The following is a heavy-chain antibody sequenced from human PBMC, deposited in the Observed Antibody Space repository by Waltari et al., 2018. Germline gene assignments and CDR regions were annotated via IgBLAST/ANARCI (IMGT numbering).Heavy chain of an antibody. CDR2: STSDGTRT. Sequence: VQLVESGGGLVQPGGSLRLSCEASGLTFSTYWMCWVRQVPGKGLVWVSTSTSDGTRTRYADSVKGRFTISRDNAKNTLYLQTNSLRAEDTAVYYCASHRPGGYGMDVWGHGTTVTVSS. CDR3: ASHRPGGYGMDV. CDR1: GLTFSTYW. V-gene: IGHV3-74*01. J-gene: IGHJ6*02. D-gene: IGHD2-15*01.